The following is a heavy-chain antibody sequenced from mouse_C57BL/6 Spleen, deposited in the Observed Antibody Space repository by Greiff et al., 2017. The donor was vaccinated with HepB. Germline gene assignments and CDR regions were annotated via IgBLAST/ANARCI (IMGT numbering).Heavy chain of an antibody. J-gene: IGHJ4*01. Sequence: EVQGVESGGGLVQPGGSMKLSCAASGFTFSDAWMDWVRQSPEKGLEWVAEIRNKANNHATYYAESVKGRFTISRDDSKSSVYLQMNSLRAEDTGIYYCASLDGYYRYYAMDYWGQGTSVTVSS. CDR3: ASLDGYYRYYAMDY. V-gene: IGHV6-6*01. CDR1: GFTFSDAW. CDR2: IRNKANNHAT. D-gene: IGHD2-3*01.